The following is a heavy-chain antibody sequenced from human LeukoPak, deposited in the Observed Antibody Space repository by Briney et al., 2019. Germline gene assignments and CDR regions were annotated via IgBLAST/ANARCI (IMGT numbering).Heavy chain of an antibody. CDR1: GFTFTNYA. CDR2: ISGSGRGGRT. J-gene: IGHJ4*02. V-gene: IGHV3-23*01. CDR3: ARGTLNIPGEHGAFAY. D-gene: IGHD1-14*01. Sequence: GGSLRLSCAASGFTFTNYAMSWVRQAPGKGLEWVSNISGSGRGGRTYYADSVKGRFTISRDNSKNTLYLQMNSLRAEDTAVYYCARGTLNIPGEHGAFAYWGQGTLVTVSS.